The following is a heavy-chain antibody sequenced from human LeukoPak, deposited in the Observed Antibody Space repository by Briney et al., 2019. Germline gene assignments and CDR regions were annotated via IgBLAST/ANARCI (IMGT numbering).Heavy chain of an antibody. CDR1: GGSISSHY. D-gene: IGHD6-13*01. Sequence: PSETLSLTCTVSGGSISSHYWSWIRQPPGKGLEWIGYIYYSGSTNYNPSLKSRVTISVDTSKNQLSLKLSSVTAADTAVHYCARDSGWYHYFDYWGQGTLVTVSS. CDR3: ARDSGWYHYFDY. V-gene: IGHV4-59*11. J-gene: IGHJ4*02. CDR2: IYYSGST.